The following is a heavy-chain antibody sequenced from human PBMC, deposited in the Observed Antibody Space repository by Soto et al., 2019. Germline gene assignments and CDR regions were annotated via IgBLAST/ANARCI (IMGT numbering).Heavy chain of an antibody. D-gene: IGHD2-21*02. V-gene: IGHV1-46*01. CDR3: ATHIVVVTAMNAFDI. J-gene: IGHJ3*02. Sequence: QVQLVQSGAEVKKPGASVKVSCKASGYTFTSYYMHWVRQAPGQGLEWMGIINPSDGSTSYAQKFQGRVTMTRDTSTSTVYMELSSLRSEDTAVYYCATHIVVVTAMNAFDIWGQGTMVTVSS. CDR1: GYTFTSYY. CDR2: INPSDGST.